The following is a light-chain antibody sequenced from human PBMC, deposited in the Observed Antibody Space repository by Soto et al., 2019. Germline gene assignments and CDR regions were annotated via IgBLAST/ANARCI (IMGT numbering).Light chain of an antibody. Sequence: IQVSNSAFTLSSPAEDRVTITCRASQSISSWLAWYQQKPGKAPKLLIYDASSLESGVPSRFSGSGSGRKFTLTIASLQPDDCVTYYCKDSETFSGTFGQGTKVDIK. CDR2: DAS. V-gene: IGKV1-5*01. J-gene: IGKJ1*01. CDR3: KDSETFSGT. CDR1: QSISSW.